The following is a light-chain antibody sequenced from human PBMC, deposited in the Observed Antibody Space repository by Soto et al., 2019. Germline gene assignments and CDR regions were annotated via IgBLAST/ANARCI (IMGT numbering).Light chain of an antibody. Sequence: IQMTQSPSTLPASVGERVTRICRASQSISNWLAWYQQKPGTAPKPLIYDASILESGVPARFSGSGSGTEFILTISSLQPDDVGTYYCQQYNTHSGTFGQGAIV. CDR1: QSISNW. CDR2: DAS. J-gene: IGKJ1*01. V-gene: IGKV1-5*02. CDR3: QQYNTHSGT.